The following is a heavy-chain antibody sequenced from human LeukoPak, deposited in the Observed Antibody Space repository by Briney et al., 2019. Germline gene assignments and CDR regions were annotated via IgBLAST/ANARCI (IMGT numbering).Heavy chain of an antibody. CDR2: ISSSGRII. CDR1: GFTFSSYE. D-gene: IGHD1-26*01. Sequence: GGSLRLSCAASGFTFSSYEMNWVRQAPGKGLEWVSYISSSGRIIYYADSVKGRFTISRDNAKNSLYLQMNSLRAEDTAVYYCARDPENVSGSHSHFDLWGRGTLVTVSS. V-gene: IGHV3-48*03. J-gene: IGHJ2*01. CDR3: ARDPENVSGSHSHFDL.